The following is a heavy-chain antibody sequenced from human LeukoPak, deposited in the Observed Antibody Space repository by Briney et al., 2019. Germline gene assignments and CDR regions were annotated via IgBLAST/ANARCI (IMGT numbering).Heavy chain of an antibody. V-gene: IGHV1-69*13. D-gene: IGHD6-13*01. J-gene: IGHJ5*02. Sequence: GASVKVSCKASGGTFSSYAISWVRQAPGQGLEWMGGIIPIFVTANYAQKFQGRVTVTADESTSTAYMGLSSLRSEDTAVYYCARGGWSGDSSSWFPSWFDPWGQGTLVTVSS. CDR3: ARGGWSGDSSSWFPSWFDP. CDR2: IIPIFVTA. CDR1: GGTFSSYA.